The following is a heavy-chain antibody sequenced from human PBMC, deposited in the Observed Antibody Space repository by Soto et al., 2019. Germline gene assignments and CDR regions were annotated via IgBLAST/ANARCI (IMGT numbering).Heavy chain of an antibody. J-gene: IGHJ4*01. V-gene: IGHV3-23*01. CDR1: GFTFSGYA. D-gene: IGHD3-10*01. CDR3: AFKGTFHSNY. CDR2: ISTSGDRP. Sequence: PGGSLRLSCAGSGFTFSGYAMTWVRQAPGKGLEWVSVISTSGDRPDYADSVKGRFTISRDNSKNMLYLQMNSLRVEDTAIYYCAFKGTFHSNYWGHGTTVTVYS.